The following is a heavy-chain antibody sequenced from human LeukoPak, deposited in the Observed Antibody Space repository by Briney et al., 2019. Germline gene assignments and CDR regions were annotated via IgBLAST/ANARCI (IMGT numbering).Heavy chain of an antibody. D-gene: IGHD4-17*01. CDR3: ARIKYGDFPVDY. V-gene: IGHV4-61*02. J-gene: IGHJ4*01. CDR2: IYTSGST. CDR1: GGSISSGSYY. Sequence: SSQTLSLTCTVSGGSISSGSYYWSWIRQPAGKGLEWIGRIYTSGSTNYNPSLKSRVTISVDTSKNQFSLKLSSVTAADAAVYYCARIKYGDFPVDYWGQGTLVTVSS.